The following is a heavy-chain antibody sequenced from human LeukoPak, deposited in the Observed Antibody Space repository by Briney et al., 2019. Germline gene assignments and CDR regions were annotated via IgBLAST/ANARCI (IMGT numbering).Heavy chain of an antibody. D-gene: IGHD1-26*01. J-gene: IGHJ4*02. CDR1: GFTFDNYV. Sequence: GGSLRLSCAASGFTFDNYVMHWVRQAPGKGLEWVAVIWHDGSDKYYADSVKGRFTISRDNAKNSLYLQMNSLRAEDTAVYYCARDGEWELLGFDYWGQGTLVTVSS. V-gene: IGHV3-33*01. CDR2: IWHDGSDK. CDR3: ARDGEWELLGFDY.